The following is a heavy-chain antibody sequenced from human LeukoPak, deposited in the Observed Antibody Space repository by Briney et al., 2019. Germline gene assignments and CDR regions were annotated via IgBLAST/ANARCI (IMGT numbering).Heavy chain of an antibody. V-gene: IGHV3-66*01. J-gene: IGHJ4*02. Sequence: GGSLRLSCAASGFTVSSDYMSWVRQAPGKGLEWVSVIYSGGSTYYADSVKGRFTISRDNSKNTLYLQMNSLRAEDTAVYYCARDGGSQAGYFDYWGQGTLVTVSS. D-gene: IGHD1-26*01. CDR1: GFTVSSDY. CDR3: ARDGGSQAGYFDY. CDR2: IYSGGST.